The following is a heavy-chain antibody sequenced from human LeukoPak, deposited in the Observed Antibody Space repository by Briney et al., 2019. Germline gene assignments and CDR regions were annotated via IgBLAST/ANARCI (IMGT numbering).Heavy chain of an antibody. D-gene: IGHD3-22*01. CDR3: AKYYDNSGPSYDC. CDR2: IDSSGGRT. J-gene: IGHJ4*02. Sequence: GGSLRLSCAASGFTFSSYAMSWVRQAPGKGLEWVSFIDSSGGRTFYPDSVRGRFTISRDNSKNTLYLQMNSLRAEDTAVYYCAKYYDNSGPSYDCWGQGTLVTVSS. CDR1: GFTFSSYA. V-gene: IGHV3-23*01.